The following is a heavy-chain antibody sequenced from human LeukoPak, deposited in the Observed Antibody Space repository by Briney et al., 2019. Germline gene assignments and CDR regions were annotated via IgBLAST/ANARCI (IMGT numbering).Heavy chain of an antibody. J-gene: IGHJ4*02. V-gene: IGHV4-30-4*08. CDR2: IYYSGST. Sequence: SETLSLTCTVSGGSISSGDYYWSWIRQPPGKGLEWIGYIYYSGSTYYNPSLKSRVTISVDTSKDQFSLKLSSVTAADTAVYYCASDYSNYENYFDYWGQGTLVTVSS. CDR1: GGSISSGDYY. D-gene: IGHD4-11*01. CDR3: ASDYSNYENYFDY.